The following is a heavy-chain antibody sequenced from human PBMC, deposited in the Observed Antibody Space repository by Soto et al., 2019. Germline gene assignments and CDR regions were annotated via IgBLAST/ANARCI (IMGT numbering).Heavy chain of an antibody. J-gene: IGHJ4*02. CDR3: AREKYYDSSGYYPY. CDR1: GYTFTSYG. V-gene: IGHV1-18*01. CDR2: ISAYNGNT. Sequence: GASVKVSCKASGYTFTSYGISWVRQAPGQGLEWMGWISAYNGNTNYAQKLQGRVTMTTDTSTSTAYMELRSLRSDDTAVYYCAREKYYDSSGYYPYWGQGTLVTVSS. D-gene: IGHD3-22*01.